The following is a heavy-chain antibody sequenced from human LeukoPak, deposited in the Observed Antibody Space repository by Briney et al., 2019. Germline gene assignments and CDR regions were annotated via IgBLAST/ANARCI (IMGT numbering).Heavy chain of an antibody. Sequence: SETLSLTCAVYGGSFSGYYWSWIRQPPGKGLELIGEINHSGSTNYNPSLKSRVTISVDTSKNQFSLKLSSVTAADTAVYYCARGGLVGATSPSPLDYWGQGTLVTVSS. V-gene: IGHV4-34*01. CDR3: ARGGLVGATSPSPLDY. J-gene: IGHJ4*02. D-gene: IGHD1-26*01. CDR1: GGSFSGYY. CDR2: INHSGST.